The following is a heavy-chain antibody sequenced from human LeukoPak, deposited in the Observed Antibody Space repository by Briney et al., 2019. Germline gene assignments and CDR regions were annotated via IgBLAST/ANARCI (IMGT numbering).Heavy chain of an antibody. J-gene: IGHJ4*02. V-gene: IGHV4-59*11. CDR2: LFDSVNT. CDR3: ATIKRGSIFGYFDF. D-gene: IGHD5-18*01. Sequence: SETLSLTCTVSGGSISSHYWSWIRQPPGKGLEWIAYLFDSVNTKDNPSLQSRLTLSADTSKNQFSLRLSSVTAADTAVYYCATIKRGSIFGYFDFWGQGIKVTVSS. CDR1: GGSISSHY.